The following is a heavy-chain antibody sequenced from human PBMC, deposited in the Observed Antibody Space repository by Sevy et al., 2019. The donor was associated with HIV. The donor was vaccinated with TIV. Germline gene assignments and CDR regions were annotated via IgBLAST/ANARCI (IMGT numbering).Heavy chain of an antibody. CDR3: AKDHVIVGPTALDS. V-gene: IGHV3-30*18. Sequence: GGSLRLSCAASGFTFSSYGMHWVRQAPGKGLEWVAVTSCDEIYKYYADSVKGRFTISRDNSKNTLHLQMNSLRAEDAAVYYCAKDHVIVGPTALDSWGQGTLVTVSS. D-gene: IGHD1-26*01. CDR1: GFTFSSYG. CDR2: TSCDEIYK. J-gene: IGHJ4*02.